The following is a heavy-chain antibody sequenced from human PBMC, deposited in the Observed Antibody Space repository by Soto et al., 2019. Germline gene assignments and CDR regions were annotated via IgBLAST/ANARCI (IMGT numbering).Heavy chain of an antibody. CDR2: IIPILGIA. CDR1: GGTFSSYT. J-gene: IGHJ6*02. D-gene: IGHD5-18*01. Sequence: GASVKVSCKASGGTFSSYTISWVRQAPGQGLEWMGRIIPILGIANYAQKFQGRVTITADKSTSTAYMELSSLRSEDTAVYYCARTHLTAMVSYYYYGMDVWGQGTTVTVSS. V-gene: IGHV1-69*02. CDR3: ARTHLTAMVSYYYYGMDV.